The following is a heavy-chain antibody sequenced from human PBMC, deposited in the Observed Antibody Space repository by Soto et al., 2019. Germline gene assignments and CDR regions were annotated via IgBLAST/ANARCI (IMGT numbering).Heavy chain of an antibody. CDR3: ARVGLTSDCSGGSCYLYDAFDI. D-gene: IGHD2-15*01. J-gene: IGHJ3*02. CDR1: GGSISSGDYY. V-gene: IGHV4-30-4*01. CDR2: TYYSGST. Sequence: SSETLSLTCTVSGGSISSGDYYWSWIRQPPGKGLEWIGYTYYSGSTYYNPSLKSRVTISVDTSKNQFSLKLSSVTAADTAVYYCARVGLTSDCSGGSCYLYDAFDIWGQGTMVTVSS.